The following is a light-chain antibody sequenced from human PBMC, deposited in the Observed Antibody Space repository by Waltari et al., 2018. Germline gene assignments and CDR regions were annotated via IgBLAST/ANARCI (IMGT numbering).Light chain of an antibody. V-gene: IGKV3D-15*01. Sequence: EIVMTQSPATLSLSPGERATLSCRASQRVSSSLAWYQQKPGQAPRLLIYGASSRATGIPDRFSGSGSGTEFTLTISSLEPEDVAVYYCQQNSNWPPLTFGGGTKVEIK. J-gene: IGKJ4*01. CDR2: GAS. CDR3: QQNSNWPPLT. CDR1: QRVSSS.